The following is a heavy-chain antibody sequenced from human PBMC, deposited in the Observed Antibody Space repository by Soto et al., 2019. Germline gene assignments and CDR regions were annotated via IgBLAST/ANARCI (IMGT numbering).Heavy chain of an antibody. CDR2: INHSGST. CDR1: GGSFSGYY. J-gene: IGHJ5*02. CDR3: ARRGQYYYGSGSYMLRWFDP. Sequence: SETLSLTCAVYGGSFSGYYWSWIRQPPGKGLEWIGEINHSGSTNYNPSLKSRVTISVDTSKNQFSLKLSSVTAADTAVYYCARRGQYYYGSGSYMLRWFDPWGQGTLVT. D-gene: IGHD3-10*01. V-gene: IGHV4-34*01.